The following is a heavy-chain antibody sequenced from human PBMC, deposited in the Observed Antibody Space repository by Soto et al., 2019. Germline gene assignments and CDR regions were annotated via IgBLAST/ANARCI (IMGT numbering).Heavy chain of an antibody. D-gene: IGHD3-10*01. Sequence: GGSLRLSCAVSGFTFSTYSMNWVRQARGKGLEWVSYISGDSRTIFYADSVQGRFTISRDNAKNSLYLQMNSLRAEDTAVYYCAREGIMVRGVLMDYWGQGTLVTVSS. CDR3: AREGIMVRGVLMDY. CDR1: GFTFSTYS. J-gene: IGHJ4*02. CDR2: ISGDSRTI. V-gene: IGHV3-48*01.